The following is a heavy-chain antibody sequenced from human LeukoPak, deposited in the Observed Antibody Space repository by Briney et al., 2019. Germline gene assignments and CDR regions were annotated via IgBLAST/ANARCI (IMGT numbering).Heavy chain of an antibody. Sequence: GGSLRLSCAASGFTFSSYGMHWVRQAPGKGLEWVAFIRYDGSNKYYADSVKGRFTISRDNSKDTLYLQMNSLRGEDTAVYYCAKEKMVRGVPGYWGQGTLVTVSS. D-gene: IGHD3-10*01. V-gene: IGHV3-30*02. CDR1: GFTFSSYG. J-gene: IGHJ4*02. CDR3: AKEKMVRGVPGY. CDR2: IRYDGSNK.